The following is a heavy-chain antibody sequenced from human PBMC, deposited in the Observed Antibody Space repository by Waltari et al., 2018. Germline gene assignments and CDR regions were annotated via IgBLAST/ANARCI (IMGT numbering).Heavy chain of an antibody. V-gene: IGHV3-7*04. D-gene: IGHD1-26*01. CDR2: IEKTGGAT. CDR1: GLAFWRFW. Sequence: EVQLVESGGGLVQPGGSLRLSCAASGLAFWRFWMTWVRRAPGKGLEWVANIEKTGGATYYADSVKGRFTISRDDAKNSVYLQMNGLRAEDTAVYYCARGSFGNDYWGQGTLVTVS. J-gene: IGHJ4*02. CDR3: ARGSFGNDY.